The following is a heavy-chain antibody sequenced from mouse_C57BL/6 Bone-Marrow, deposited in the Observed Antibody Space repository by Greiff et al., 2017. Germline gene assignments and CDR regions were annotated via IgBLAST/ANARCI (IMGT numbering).Heavy chain of an antibody. D-gene: IGHD2-3*01. Sequence: QVQLQQPGAELVMPGASVKLSCKASGYTFTSYWMHWVKQRPGQGLEWIGEIDPSDSYTNYNQKFKGKSTLTVDKSSSTAYMQLRSLTSEDSAVYYCARSPKSDGFSLAYGGQGTLVTVSA. CDR1: GYTFTSYW. J-gene: IGHJ3*01. CDR3: ARSPKSDGFSLAY. CDR2: IDPSDSYT. V-gene: IGHV1-69*01.